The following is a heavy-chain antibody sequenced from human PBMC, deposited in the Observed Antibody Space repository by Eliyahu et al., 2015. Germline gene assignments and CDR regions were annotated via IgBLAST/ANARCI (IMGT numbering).Heavy chain of an antibody. Sequence: QVQLQESGPGLXKPSEXLSLTCPVXGAXINTYYWSWIRQXPGKGLEWIGYIYYSGSTNYNPSLKSRATISVDTSKNQFSLKLSSVTAADTAVYYCARDSSGWYGAIDYWGQGTLVTVSS. CDR1: GAXINTYY. CDR3: ARDSSGWYGAIDY. CDR2: IYYSGST. V-gene: IGHV4-59*01. J-gene: IGHJ4*02. D-gene: IGHD6-19*01.